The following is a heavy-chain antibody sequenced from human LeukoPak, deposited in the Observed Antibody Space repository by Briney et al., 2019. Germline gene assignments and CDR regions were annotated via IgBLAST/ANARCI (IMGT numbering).Heavy chain of an antibody. CDR1: GGSFSGYY. J-gene: IGHJ4*02. CDR3: ARSSLAVYFDH. Sequence: SETLSLTCAVYGGSFSGYYWGWIRQPPGKGLEWIGSIYHSGRTFYNPSLKSRVTISVDTSKNQFSLKLTSVTAADTAIYFCARSSLAVYFDHWGQGTRVTASS. V-gene: IGHV4-38-2*01. CDR2: IYHSGRT.